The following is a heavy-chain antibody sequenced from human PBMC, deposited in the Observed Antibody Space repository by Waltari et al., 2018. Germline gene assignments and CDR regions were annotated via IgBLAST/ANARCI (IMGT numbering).Heavy chain of an antibody. V-gene: IGHV4-4*02. Sequence: QVQLQESGPGLVKPSGTLSLTCAVSGGSISSSNWWSWVRQPPGKGLEWIGEIVLSWGTNCNRSLKSRVTISVDKSRSQFSRKLSCGTAADTAVYYCARLPSSGWYGGGDYWGQGTLVTVSS. D-gene: IGHD6-19*01. J-gene: IGHJ4*02. CDR2: IVLSWGT. CDR1: GGSISSSNW. CDR3: ARLPSSGWYGGGDY.